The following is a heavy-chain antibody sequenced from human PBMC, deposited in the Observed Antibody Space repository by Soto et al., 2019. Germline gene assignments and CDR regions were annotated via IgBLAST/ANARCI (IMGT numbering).Heavy chain of an antibody. J-gene: IGHJ6*02. V-gene: IGHV3-30-3*01. Sequence: QVQLVESGGGVVQPGRSLRLSCAASGFTFSSYAMHWVRQAPGKGLEWVAVISYDGSNKYYADSVKGRFTISRDNSKNTLYLQMNSLRAEDTTVYYCASPLIDPFWSGYLDYYYYGMDVWGQGTTVTVSS. CDR1: GFTFSSYA. D-gene: IGHD3-3*01. CDR3: ASPLIDPFWSGYLDYYYYGMDV. CDR2: ISYDGSNK.